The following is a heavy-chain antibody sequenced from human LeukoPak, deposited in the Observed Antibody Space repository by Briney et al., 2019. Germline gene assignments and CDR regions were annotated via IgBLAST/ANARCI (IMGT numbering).Heavy chain of an antibody. D-gene: IGHD1-26*01. CDR3: ARVEWELPRDY. V-gene: IGHV4-34*01. CDR1: GVSFSGYY. CDR2: INHSGST. Sequence: PSETLSLTCAVYGVSFSGYYWSWIRQPPGKGLEWIGEINHSGSTNYNPSLKSRTTISVDTSKNQFSLKLSSVTAADTAVYYCARVEWELPRDYWGQGTLVTVSS. J-gene: IGHJ4*02.